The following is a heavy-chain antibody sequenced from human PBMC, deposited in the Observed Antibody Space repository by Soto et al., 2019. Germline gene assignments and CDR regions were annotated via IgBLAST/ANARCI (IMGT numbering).Heavy chain of an antibody. CDR3: ARVRSGYDLYYFDY. V-gene: IGHV5-51*01. D-gene: IGHD5-12*01. J-gene: IGHJ4*02. Sequence: PGESLKISCKGSGYFFAGYWIAWVRQMPGKGLEWMGIIYPDNSNTKYSRSFQGQVTISVDTSKNQFSLKLSSVTAADTAVYYCARVRSGYDLYYFDYWGQGTLVTVSS. CDR1: GYFFAGYW. CDR2: IYPDNSNT.